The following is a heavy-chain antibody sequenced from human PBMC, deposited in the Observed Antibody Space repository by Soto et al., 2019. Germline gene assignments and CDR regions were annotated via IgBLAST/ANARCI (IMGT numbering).Heavy chain of an antibody. J-gene: IGHJ6*04. CDR1: GFTFSNAW. D-gene: IGHD2-2*01. Sequence: RGSLRLSCAASGFTFSNAWMSWVRQAPGKGLEWVCRIKSKTDGGTTDYAATVKCRFTISRYDSKHTLYLQMNSLKTEHTTLYYCTTAVVPTDRGYYHYGMDXCRKGTRGTLSX. CDR3: TTAVVPTDRGYYHYGMDX. CDR2: IKSKTDGGTT. V-gene: IGHV3-15*01.